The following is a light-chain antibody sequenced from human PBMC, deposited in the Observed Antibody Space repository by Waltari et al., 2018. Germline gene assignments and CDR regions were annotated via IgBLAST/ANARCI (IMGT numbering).Light chain of an antibody. CDR2: AAS. J-gene: IGKJ4*01. CDR1: QSITSY. Sequence: DIQMAQSPSSLSASVGDRVTITCRTSQSITSYLTWYQQKPGRAPKLLIYAASTLQSGVPSRFSGSGSGTDFTLTISSLQREDFATYYCQQSYSAPFTFGGGTKVEIK. V-gene: IGKV1-39*01. CDR3: QQSYSAPFT.